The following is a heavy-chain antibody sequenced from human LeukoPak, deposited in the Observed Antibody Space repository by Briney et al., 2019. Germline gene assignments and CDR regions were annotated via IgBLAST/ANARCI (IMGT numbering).Heavy chain of an antibody. CDR2: INPNNGGT. CDR1: GYTFTDYH. Sequence: ASVKVSCKSSGYTFTDYHMYWVRQAPGLGLEWMGVINPNNGGTNYAQKFQGRVTMTRDTSISTAYMELSRLRSDDTAVYYCARYPFIVALPYYYYGMDVWGQGTTVTVSS. D-gene: IGHD6-13*01. J-gene: IGHJ6*02. V-gene: IGHV1-2*02. CDR3: ARYPFIVALPYYYYGMDV.